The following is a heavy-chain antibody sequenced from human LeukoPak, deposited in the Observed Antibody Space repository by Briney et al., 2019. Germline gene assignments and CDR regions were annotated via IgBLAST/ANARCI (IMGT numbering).Heavy chain of an antibody. V-gene: IGHV3-33*08. CDR3: VRGPIDNAFDV. CDR2: VWYDGTSE. CDR1: GFTLSSYG. D-gene: IGHD1-26*01. J-gene: IGHJ3*01. Sequence: GRSLRLSCAASGFTLSSYGMHWVRQAPGKGLEWVALVWYDGTSEYYADSVKGRFTISRDNSKNTLYLQMNSLRADDTAVYYCVRGPIDNAFDVWGQGTVVTVSS.